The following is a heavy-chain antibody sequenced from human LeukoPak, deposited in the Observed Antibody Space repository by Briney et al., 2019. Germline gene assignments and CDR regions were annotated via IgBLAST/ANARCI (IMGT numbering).Heavy chain of an antibody. Sequence: ASETLSLTCTVSGGSISSYFWSWIRQPPGKGLDWIGYITYSGNTNYNPSLNSRVTILLDTSKNQFSLKLTSVAAADTAVYFCASGVGTTNRFDYWGQGTRVTVYS. CDR1: GGSISSYF. J-gene: IGHJ4*02. CDR3: ASGVGTTNRFDY. V-gene: IGHV4-59*01. D-gene: IGHD1-26*01. CDR2: ITYSGNT.